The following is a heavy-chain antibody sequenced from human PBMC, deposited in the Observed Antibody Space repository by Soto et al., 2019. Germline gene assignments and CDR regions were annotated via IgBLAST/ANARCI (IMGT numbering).Heavy chain of an antibody. V-gene: IGHV1-69*13. Sequence: SVKVSCKASGGTFSSYAISWVRQAPGQGLEWMGGIIPIFGTANYAQKFQGRVTITADESTSTAYMALSSLRSEDTAVYYCARDRVGGTTRPSYYYHGMDVWGQGTTVTVSS. CDR3: ARDRVGGTTRPSYYYHGMDV. J-gene: IGHJ6*02. CDR2: IIPIFGTA. D-gene: IGHD1-7*01. CDR1: GGTFSSYA.